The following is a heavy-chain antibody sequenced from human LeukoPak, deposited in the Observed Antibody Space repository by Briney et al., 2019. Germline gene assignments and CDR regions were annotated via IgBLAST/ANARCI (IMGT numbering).Heavy chain of an antibody. J-gene: IGHJ5*02. D-gene: IGHD3-22*01. V-gene: IGHV1-18*04. CDR2: ISAYNGNT. CDR3: ARDRRITMIVVVIGIQNWFDP. Sequence: ASVKVSCKASGYTFTSYYMHWVRQAPGQGLEWMGWISAYNGNTNYAQKLQGRVTMTTDTSTSTAYMELRSLRSDDTAVYYCARDRRITMIVVVIGIQNWFDPWGQGTLVTVSS. CDR1: GYTFTSYY.